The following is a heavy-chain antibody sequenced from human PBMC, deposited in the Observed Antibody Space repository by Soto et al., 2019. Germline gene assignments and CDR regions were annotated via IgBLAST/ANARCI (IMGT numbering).Heavy chain of an antibody. J-gene: IGHJ4*02. V-gene: IGHV3-30*18. CDR2: ISYDGSNK. CDR1: GFTFSSYG. Sequence: PGGSLRLSCAASGFTFSSYGMHWVRQAPGKGLEWVAVISYDGSNKYYADSVKGRFTISRDNSKNTLYLQMNSLRAEDTAVYYCAKGRGYSGYDPFDYWGQGTLVTAPQ. D-gene: IGHD5-12*01. CDR3: AKGRGYSGYDPFDY.